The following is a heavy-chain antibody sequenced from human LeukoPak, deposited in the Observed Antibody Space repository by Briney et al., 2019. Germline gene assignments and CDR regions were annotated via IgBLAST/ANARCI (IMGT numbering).Heavy chain of an antibody. D-gene: IGHD4-23*01. Sequence: GASVKVSCKASGYTFTSYAMNWVRQAPGQGLEWMGWINTNTGNPTYAQGFTGRFVFSMDTSVSTAYLQISSLKAEDTAVYYYARDHVTTVVTMDYWGQGTLVTVSS. V-gene: IGHV7-4-1*02. CDR3: ARDHVTTVVTMDY. CDR2: INTNTGNP. CDR1: GYTFTSYA. J-gene: IGHJ4*02.